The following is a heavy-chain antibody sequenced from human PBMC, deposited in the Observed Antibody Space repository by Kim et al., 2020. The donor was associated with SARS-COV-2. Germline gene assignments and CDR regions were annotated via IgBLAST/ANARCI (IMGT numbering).Heavy chain of an antibody. CDR3: VREEKYYFGPGSSSYSFDY. J-gene: IGHJ4*02. Sequence: SETLSLTCAVSGGSISTYYWTWIRQSPGKGLEWIGNIYYSGSTAYNPSLKSRVTISLDTSNNRFSLRLRSVTAADTAIYYCVREEKYYFGPGSSSYSFDYWGQGTVLTVSS. V-gene: IGHV4-59*01. D-gene: IGHD3-10*01. CDR2: IYYSGST. CDR1: GGSISTYY.